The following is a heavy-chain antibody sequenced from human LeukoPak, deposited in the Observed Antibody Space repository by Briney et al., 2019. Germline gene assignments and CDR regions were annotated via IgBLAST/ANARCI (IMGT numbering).Heavy chain of an antibody. J-gene: IGHJ4*02. Sequence: PGGSLRLSCAPSGFTFSSFAMSWVRQAPGKGLEWVSAISGSGDNTYYADSVKGRFTISRDNSKNTLHLQMSSLRAEDTAVYYCTTDGSDYDFWSGYYSVGVKDPDYWGQGTLVTVSS. D-gene: IGHD3-3*01. CDR1: GFTFSSFA. CDR2: ISGSGDNT. V-gene: IGHV3-23*01. CDR3: TTDGSDYDFWSGYYSVGVKDPDY.